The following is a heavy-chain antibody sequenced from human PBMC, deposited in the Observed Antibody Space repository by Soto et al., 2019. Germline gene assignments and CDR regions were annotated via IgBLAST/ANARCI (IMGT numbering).Heavy chain of an antibody. CDR1: GDSIRSSSY. D-gene: IGHD5-12*01. J-gene: IGHJ6*02. Sequence: SETLSLTCTVSGDSIRSSSYWGWIRQPPGKGLEWIGSIYSTGNTYYNPSLNSQVTISVDTSKNQFSLNVISVTAADTAVYYCARADSGYAHGYYYYGMDVWGQGTTVTVSS. CDR3: ARADSGYAHGYYYYGMDV. CDR2: IYSTGNT. V-gene: IGHV4-39*01.